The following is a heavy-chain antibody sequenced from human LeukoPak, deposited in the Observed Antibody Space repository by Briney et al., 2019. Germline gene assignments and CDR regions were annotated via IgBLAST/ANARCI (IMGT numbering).Heavy chain of an antibody. V-gene: IGHV4-61*01. CDR1: GASVNSGRYY. D-gene: IGHD6-19*01. CDR3: ARAPGRQWLATHVFDY. J-gene: IGHJ4*02. CDR2: IYYSGST. Sequence: SETLSLTCTVSGASVNSGRYYWVWIRQPPGKGLEWIGNIYYSGSTNYNPSLKSRVTISVDTSKNQFSLKLSSVTAADTAVYYCARAPGRQWLATHVFDYWGQGTLVTVSS.